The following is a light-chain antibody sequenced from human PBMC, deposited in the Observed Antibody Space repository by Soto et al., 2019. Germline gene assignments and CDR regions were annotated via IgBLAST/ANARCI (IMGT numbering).Light chain of an antibody. CDR2: GAS. V-gene: IGKV3-15*01. J-gene: IGKJ4*01. CDR1: QSVSSN. Sequence: EIVMTQSPATLSVSPGERATLSCRASQSVSSNLAWFQQKPGQAPRLLIYGASTRATGVPAGFSGSASGTEFTLTISSLQSEDTAVYYCELYNSSPLTFVGWT. CDR3: ELYNSSPLT.